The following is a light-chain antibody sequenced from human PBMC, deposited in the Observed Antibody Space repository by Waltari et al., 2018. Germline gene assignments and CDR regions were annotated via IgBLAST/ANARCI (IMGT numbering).Light chain of an antibody. CDR3: QKYNSAPALT. CDR1: QGISNY. CDR2: AAS. Sequence: DIQLTQSPSSLSASVGGIVTITCRASQGISNYFAWYQQKPGKVPKLLIYAASTLQSGVPSRFSGSGSGTDFTLTISSLQPEDVATYYCQKYNSAPALTFGGGTKVEIK. J-gene: IGKJ4*01. V-gene: IGKV1-27*01.